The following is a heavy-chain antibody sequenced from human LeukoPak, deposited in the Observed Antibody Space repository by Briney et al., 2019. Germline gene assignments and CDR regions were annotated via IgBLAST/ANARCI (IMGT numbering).Heavy chain of an antibody. V-gene: IGHV3-21*01. D-gene: IGHD2-2*01. CDR2: ISSSSRYI. CDR3: ARQPMPYYYYMDV. Sequence: PGGSLTLSCAASGFPFSSYSMNWLRQAPGKGLEWVSSISSSSRYIYYADSVKGRFTISRDNAKNSLYLQMNSLRAEDTAVYYCARQPMPYYYYMDVWGKGTTVTVSS. J-gene: IGHJ6*03. CDR1: GFPFSSYS.